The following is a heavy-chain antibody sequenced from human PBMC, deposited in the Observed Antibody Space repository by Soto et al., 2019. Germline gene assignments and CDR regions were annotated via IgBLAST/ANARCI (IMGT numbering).Heavy chain of an antibody. CDR3: ARGMYYDILTGYYKGYYYYYGMDV. J-gene: IGHJ6*02. CDR1: GYTFTSYD. D-gene: IGHD3-9*01. Sequence: QVQLVQSGAEVKKPGASVKVSCKASGYTFTSYDINWVRQATGQGLEWVGWMNPNSGNTGYAQKFQGRVTMTRNTSISTAYMELSSLRSEDTAVYYCARGMYYDILTGYYKGYYYYYGMDVWGQGTTVTVSS. V-gene: IGHV1-8*01. CDR2: MNPNSGNT.